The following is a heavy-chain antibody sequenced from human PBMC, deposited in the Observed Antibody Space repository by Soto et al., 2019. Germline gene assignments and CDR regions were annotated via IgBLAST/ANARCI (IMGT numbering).Heavy chain of an antibody. D-gene: IGHD2-15*01. CDR1: GYTFTGHF. CDR3: SREAFVRPYL. J-gene: IGHJ4*02. Sequence: ASVKVSCKASGYTFTGHFIHWVRQAPGQGLEWMGWINPNTDGTKYHQKFQGRVSMTCDTSTGTAYMELSGLTSDDTAVYFCSREAFVRPYLWGQGTLVTVSS. CDR2: INPNTDGT. V-gene: IGHV1-2*02.